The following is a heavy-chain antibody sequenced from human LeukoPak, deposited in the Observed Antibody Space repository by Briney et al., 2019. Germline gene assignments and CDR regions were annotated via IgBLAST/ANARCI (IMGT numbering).Heavy chain of an antibody. V-gene: IGHV1-2*02. Sequence: GASVKVSCKASGYTFSDYYMHWVRQAPGQGLEWMGWINPNSGGTKYAQKFQGRVTMTRDTSISTAYMELGRLRSDDTAVYYCAGVYYDGSGSFDYWGQGTLVTVSS. CDR3: AGVYYDGSGSFDY. CDR2: INPNSGGT. CDR1: GYTFSDYY. D-gene: IGHD3-22*01. J-gene: IGHJ4*02.